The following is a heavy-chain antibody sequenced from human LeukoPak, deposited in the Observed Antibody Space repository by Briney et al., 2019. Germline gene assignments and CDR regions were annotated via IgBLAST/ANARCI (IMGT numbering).Heavy chain of an antibody. CDR2: ISAYNGNT. D-gene: IGHD2-2*01. J-gene: IGHJ4*02. CDR1: GYTFTSYG. Sequence: GASVKVSCKASGYTFTSYGISWVRQAPGQGLEWMGWISAYNGNTNYAQKLQGRVTMTTDTSTSTAYMELRSLRSDDTAVYYCARAYCSSTSCHTWDYWGQGTLVTVSS. CDR3: ARAYCSSTSCHTWDY. V-gene: IGHV1-18*01.